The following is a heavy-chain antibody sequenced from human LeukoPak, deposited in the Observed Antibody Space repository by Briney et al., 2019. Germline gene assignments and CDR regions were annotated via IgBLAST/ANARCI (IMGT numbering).Heavy chain of an antibody. CDR1: GGSFSGYY. D-gene: IGHD1-1*01. J-gene: IGHJ4*02. CDR3: ARAVMEPDY. V-gene: IGHV4-34*01. CDR2: INHSGST. Sequence: SETLSLTCAVYGGSFSGYYWSWIRQPPWKGLEWIGEINHSGSTNYNPSLKSRVTISVDTSKNQFSLKLSSVTAADTAVYYCARAVMEPDYWGQGTLVTVSS.